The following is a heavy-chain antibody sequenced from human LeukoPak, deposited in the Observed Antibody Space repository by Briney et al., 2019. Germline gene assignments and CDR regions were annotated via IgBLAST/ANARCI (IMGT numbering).Heavy chain of an antibody. V-gene: IGHV1-2*02. CDR2: INPNSGGT. CDR3: ARGLISGVDAFDI. Sequence: ASVKVSCKASGYTFTGYYMHWVRQAPGEGLEWMGWINPNSGGTKYAQKFQGRVTMTRDTSINTAYMEVRRLTSDDTAVYYCARGLISGVDAFDIWGQGTMVTVSS. D-gene: IGHD2-8*01. CDR1: GYTFTGYY. J-gene: IGHJ3*02.